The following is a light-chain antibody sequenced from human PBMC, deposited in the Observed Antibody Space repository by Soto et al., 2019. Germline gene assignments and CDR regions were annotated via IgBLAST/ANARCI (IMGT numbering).Light chain of an antibody. J-gene: IGLJ2*01. Sequence: QSVLTQPPSVSAAPGQKVTISCSGSSSNIGNNYVSWYKQLPGTAPKLLIYDNNKRPSGIPDRFSGSKSGTSATLGITGLQTGDEADYYCGTWDSSRRALFVVFGGGTKLTVL. V-gene: IGLV1-51*01. CDR3: GTWDSSRRALFVV. CDR2: DNN. CDR1: SSNIGNNY.